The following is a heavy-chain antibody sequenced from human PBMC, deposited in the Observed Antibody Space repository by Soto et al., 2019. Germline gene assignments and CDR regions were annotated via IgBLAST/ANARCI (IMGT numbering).Heavy chain of an antibody. J-gene: IGHJ4*02. CDR1: GGSISSSSYY. CDR3: LLGSRSKDFDY. Sequence: SETLSLSCAVSGGSISSSSYYWGWIRQPPGKGLEWIGSIYYSGSTYYNPSLKSRVTISVDTSKTQFSLKLSSVTAADTAVYYCLLGSRSKDFDYWGQGTLVTVSS. D-gene: IGHD3-22*01. CDR2: IYYSGST. V-gene: IGHV4-39*01.